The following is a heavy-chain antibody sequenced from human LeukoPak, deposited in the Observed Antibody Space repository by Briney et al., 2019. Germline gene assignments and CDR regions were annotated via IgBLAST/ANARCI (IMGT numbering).Heavy chain of an antibody. CDR2: ISSSGSTI. CDR1: GFTFSSYE. V-gene: IGHV3-48*03. J-gene: IGHJ6*03. Sequence: GGSLRLSCAASGFTFSSYEMNWVRQAPGKGLEWVSYISSSGSTIYYADSVKGRFTISRDNAKNSLYLQMNSLRAEDTAVYYCARDGDHGDYYYYMDVWGKGTTVTISS. D-gene: IGHD4-17*01. CDR3: ARDGDHGDYYYYMDV.